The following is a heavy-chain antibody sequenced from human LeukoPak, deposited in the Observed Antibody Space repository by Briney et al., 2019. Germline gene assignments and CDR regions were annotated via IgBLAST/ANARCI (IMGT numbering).Heavy chain of an antibody. J-gene: IGHJ4*02. D-gene: IGHD3-16*01. CDR3: ARDYYYDYVWGSLDY. Sequence: AGGSLRLSCSASGFTFSSYAMHWVRQAPGKGLEYVSAISSNGGSTYYADSVKGRFTISRGNSKNTLYLQMNSLRAEDTAVYYCARDYYYDYVWGSLDYWGQGTLVTVSS. CDR2: ISSNGGST. CDR1: GFTFSSYA. V-gene: IGHV3-64*04.